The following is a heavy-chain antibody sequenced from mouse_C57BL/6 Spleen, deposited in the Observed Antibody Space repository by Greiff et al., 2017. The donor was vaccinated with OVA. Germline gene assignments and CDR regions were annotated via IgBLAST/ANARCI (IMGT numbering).Heavy chain of an antibody. D-gene: IGHD2-4*01. CDR3: ARPYDYEAY. V-gene: IGHV1-55*01. CDR2: IYPGSGST. J-gene: IGHJ3*01. Sequence: EDVLEWIGDIYPGSGSTNYNEKFKSKATLTVDTSSSTAYMQLSSLTSEDSAVYYGARPYDYEAYWGQGTLVTVSA.